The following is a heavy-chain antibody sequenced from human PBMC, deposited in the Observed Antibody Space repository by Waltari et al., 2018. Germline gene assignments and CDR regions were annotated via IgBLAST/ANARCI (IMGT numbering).Heavy chain of an antibody. CDR2: MAAGGTT. V-gene: IGHV4-61*02. CDR3: ARDLTGIAADRGNTRGAFDI. CDR1: GGSMTSGADY. D-gene: IGHD6-13*01. J-gene: IGHJ3*02. Sequence: QVQLQESGPRLVKPSETLSLTCTISGGSMTSGADYWSWIRQPAGKELEWIGLMAAGGTTDYSPSRKSRATISVDTSKSQFSLKVTSVTAADTAMYYCARDLTGIAADRGNTRGAFDIWGQGTMVTVSS.